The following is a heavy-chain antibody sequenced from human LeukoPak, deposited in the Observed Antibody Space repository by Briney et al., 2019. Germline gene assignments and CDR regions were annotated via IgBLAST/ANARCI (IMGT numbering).Heavy chain of an antibody. CDR2: IYYSGST. V-gene: IGHV4-59*08. CDR1: GGSISGYY. CDR3: ARLVDTAHFDY. Sequence: PSETLSLTCTVSGGSISGYYWSWIRQSPEKGLEWIGYIYYSGSTNYNPSLKNRVTISVDTSKNQFSLKLSSVTAADTAVYYCARLVDTAHFDYWGQGTLVTVSS. J-gene: IGHJ4*02. D-gene: IGHD5-18*01.